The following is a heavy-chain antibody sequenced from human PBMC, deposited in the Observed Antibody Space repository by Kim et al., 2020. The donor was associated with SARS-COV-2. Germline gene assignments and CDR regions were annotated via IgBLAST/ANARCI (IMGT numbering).Heavy chain of an antibody. CDR2: IYTDPSKT. CDR1: GFTFRNYA. Sequence: GGSLRLSCAASGFTFRNYAMAWVRQAPGEGLEWVSIIYTDPSKTFYADSVKGRFTISRDNSKNTLYLQMNSLSAEDTALYYCAKSESVGNNELDYWGQG. V-gene: IGHV3-23*03. J-gene: IGHJ4*02. CDR3: AKSESVGNNELDY. D-gene: IGHD1-1*01.